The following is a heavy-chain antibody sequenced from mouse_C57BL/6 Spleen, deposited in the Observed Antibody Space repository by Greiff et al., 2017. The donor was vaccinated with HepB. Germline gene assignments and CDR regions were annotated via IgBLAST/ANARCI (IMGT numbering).Heavy chain of an antibody. CDR2: INPGSGGT. Sequence: QVQLQQSGAELVRPGTSVKVSCKASGYAFTNYLIEWVKQRPGQGLEWIGVINPGSGGTNYNEKFKGKATLTADKSSSTAYMQLSSLTSEDSAVYFCARGNESYFDYWGQGTTLTVSS. CDR3: ARGNESYFDY. J-gene: IGHJ2*01. CDR1: GYAFTNYL. V-gene: IGHV1-54*01.